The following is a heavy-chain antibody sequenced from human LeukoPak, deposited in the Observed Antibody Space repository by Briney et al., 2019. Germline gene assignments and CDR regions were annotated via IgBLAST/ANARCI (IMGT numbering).Heavy chain of an antibody. Sequence: SETLSLTCAVYGGSFSGYYWSWIRQPPGKGLEWIGEINHSGSTNYNPSLKSRVTISVDTSKNQFSLKLSSVTAADTAVYYCARGKGYSYGYFWFDLWGQGTLVTVSS. CDR1: GGSFSGYY. CDR2: INHSGST. V-gene: IGHV4-34*01. J-gene: IGHJ5*02. D-gene: IGHD5-18*01. CDR3: ARGKGYSYGYFWFDL.